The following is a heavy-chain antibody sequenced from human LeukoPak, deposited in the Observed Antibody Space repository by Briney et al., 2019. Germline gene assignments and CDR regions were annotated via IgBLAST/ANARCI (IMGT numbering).Heavy chain of an antibody. V-gene: IGHV3-38-3*01. CDR1: GFTFSSYW. J-gene: IGHJ4*02. CDR2: ISGGST. Sequence: GGSLRLSCAASGFTFSSYWMHGVPPAPGEGLEWVSSISGGSTYYADSRKGRFTISRDNSQNTLHLQMNSLRAEDTAVHYCAKDPWRVAYDSSGGYFDYWGQGTLVTVSS. D-gene: IGHD3-22*01. CDR3: AKDPWRVAYDSSGGYFDY.